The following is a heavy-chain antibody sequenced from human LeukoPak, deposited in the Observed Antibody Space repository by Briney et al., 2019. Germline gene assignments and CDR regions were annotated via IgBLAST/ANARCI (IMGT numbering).Heavy chain of an antibody. CDR1: GYTFTGYY. CDR3: ARVVGATTRYYYYMDV. V-gene: IGHV1-2*02. Sequence: GGSVKVSCKASGYTFTGYYMNWVRQAPGQGLEWMGWINPNSGGTNYAQKFKGRVTMTRDTSISTAYMELSRLRSDDTAVYYCARVVGATTRYYYYMDVWGKGTTVTVSS. D-gene: IGHD1-26*01. CDR2: INPNSGGT. J-gene: IGHJ6*03.